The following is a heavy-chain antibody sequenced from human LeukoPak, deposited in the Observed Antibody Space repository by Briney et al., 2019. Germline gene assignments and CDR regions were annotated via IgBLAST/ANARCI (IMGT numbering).Heavy chain of an antibody. D-gene: IGHD4-17*01. V-gene: IGHV3-23*01. J-gene: IGHJ4*02. CDR2: ISGSGGST. CDR1: GFTFSSYW. CDR3: AKTNHYYGDYVVDY. Sequence: GGSLRLSCEASGFTFSSYWMSWVRQAPGKGLEWVSAISGSGGSTYYADSVKGRFTISRDNSKNTLYLQMNSLRAEDTAVYYCAKTNHYYGDYVVDYWGQGTLVTVSS.